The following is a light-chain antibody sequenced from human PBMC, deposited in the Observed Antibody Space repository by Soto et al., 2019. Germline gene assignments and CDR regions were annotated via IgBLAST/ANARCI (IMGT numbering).Light chain of an antibody. CDR3: QQYDSSWT. Sequence: EIMLSQSPATLSVSPGERATLFFRASQGISTLLAWYQQKPGQAPRLLIYDASTRATGIPDRFSGSGSGTDFTLTISRLEPEDFAVYYCQQYDSSWTFGQGTKV. CDR2: DAS. J-gene: IGKJ1*01. CDR1: QGISTL. V-gene: IGKV3D-15*01.